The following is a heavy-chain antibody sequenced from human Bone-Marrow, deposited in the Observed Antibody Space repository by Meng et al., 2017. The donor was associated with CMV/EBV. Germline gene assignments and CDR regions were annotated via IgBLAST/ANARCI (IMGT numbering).Heavy chain of an antibody. CDR2: ISSSGSTI. CDR3: ATHQGPAAHHAPYHYYGMDV. CDR1: GFTFSSYE. V-gene: IGHV3-48*03. J-gene: IGHJ6*02. D-gene: IGHD2-2*01. Sequence: GESLKISCAASGFTFSSYEMNWVRQAPGKGLEWVSYISSSGSTIYYADSVKGRFTISRDNAKNSLYLQMNSLRAEDTAVYYCATHQGPAAHHAPYHYYGMDVWGQGNTVTVSS.